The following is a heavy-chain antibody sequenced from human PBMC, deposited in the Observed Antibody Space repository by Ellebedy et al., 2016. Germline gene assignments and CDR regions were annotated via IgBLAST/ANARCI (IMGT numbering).Heavy chain of an antibody. J-gene: IGHJ1*01. CDR2: IYHSGTT. Sequence: SETLSLTXIVSGGSISSADYYWSWIRQPPGEGLEWVGNIYHSGTTYCNPSLKSRVTISVDTSKNQFSLELSSVTAADTAVYYCAKDGEVCGGDCHPGYFQHWGQGTLVTVSS. V-gene: IGHV4-30-4*02. CDR3: AKDGEVCGGDCHPGYFQH. CDR1: GGSISSADYY. D-gene: IGHD2-21*02.